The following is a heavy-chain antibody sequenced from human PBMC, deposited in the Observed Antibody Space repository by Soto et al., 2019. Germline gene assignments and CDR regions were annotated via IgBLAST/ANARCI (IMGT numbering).Heavy chain of an antibody. J-gene: IGHJ4*02. Sequence: QVQLVQSGAEVKKPGASVKVSCKASGYTFTSYGISWVRQAPGQGLEWMGWISAYNGNTKYAQKLHGRVTMTTDTSTNTAYMEVRSLRSDDTAVYYCARDLAVGLVDYWGQGTLVTVSS. CDR1: GYTFTSYG. CDR2: ISAYNGNT. CDR3: ARDLAVGLVDY. D-gene: IGHD6-19*01. V-gene: IGHV1-18*01.